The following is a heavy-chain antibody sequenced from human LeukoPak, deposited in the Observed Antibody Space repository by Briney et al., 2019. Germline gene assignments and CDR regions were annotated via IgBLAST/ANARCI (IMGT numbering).Heavy chain of an antibody. CDR3: ARDSAAGRVYFDY. Sequence: ASVKVSRKASGGTFSSYTISWVRQAPGQGLEWMGRIIPILGIANYAQKFQGRVTITADKSTSTAYMELSSLRSEDTAVYYCARDSAAGRVYFDYWGQGTLVTVSS. J-gene: IGHJ4*02. V-gene: IGHV1-69*04. CDR2: IIPILGIA. D-gene: IGHD6-13*01. CDR1: GGTFSSYT.